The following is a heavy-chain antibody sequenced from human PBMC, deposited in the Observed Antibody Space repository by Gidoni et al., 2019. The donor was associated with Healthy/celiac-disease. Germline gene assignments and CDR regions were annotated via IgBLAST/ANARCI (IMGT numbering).Heavy chain of an antibody. CDR2: ISGSGGST. D-gene: IGHD2-2*01. J-gene: IGHJ6*02. CDR1: GFTFSRYA. V-gene: IGHV3-23*01. Sequence: EVQLLESGGGLVQPGGSLRLSCAASGFTFSRYALSWVRQAPGKGLEWVSAISGSGGSTYYADSVKGRFTISRDNSKNTLYLQMNSLRAEDTAVYYGAKDGNIVVVPAALYYYGMDVWGQGTTVTVSS. CDR3: AKDGNIVVVPAALYYYGMDV.